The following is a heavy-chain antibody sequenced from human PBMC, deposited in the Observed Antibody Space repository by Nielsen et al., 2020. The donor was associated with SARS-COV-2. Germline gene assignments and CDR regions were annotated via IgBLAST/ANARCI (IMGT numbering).Heavy chain of an antibody. D-gene: IGHD3-16*01. Sequence: SGPTLVKPIQTLTLTCTFSGFSLSTSGVGVGWIRQPPGKALEWLALIYWNDDKFYSPSLKSRLTITKDASRNRVVLTMTNMEPADTATYYCAHTARVYDYVSGTYCPQGFDYWGRGTLVTV. CDR3: AHTARVYDYVSGTYCPQGFDY. CDR2: IYWNDDK. V-gene: IGHV2-5*01. CDR1: GFSLSTSGVG. J-gene: IGHJ4*02.